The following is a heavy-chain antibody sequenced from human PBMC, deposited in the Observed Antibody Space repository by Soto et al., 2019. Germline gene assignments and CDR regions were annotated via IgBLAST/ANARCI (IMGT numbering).Heavy chain of an antibody. CDR3: ARDRDPGT. CDR2: ISSSGGYT. J-gene: IGHJ5*02. V-gene: IGHV3-11*06. Sequence: LRVSCVASGFTFSDYYMTWIRQAPGKGLEWVSYISSSGGYTNYADSVKGRFTISRDNAKNTLYLQMSSLRVEDTAMYYCARDRDPGTWGQGTLVTVSS. CDR1: GFTFSDYY.